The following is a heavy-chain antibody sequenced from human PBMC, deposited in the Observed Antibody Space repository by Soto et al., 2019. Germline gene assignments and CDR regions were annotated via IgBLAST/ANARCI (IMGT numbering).Heavy chain of an antibody. CDR3: ARDLIAVADFDS. J-gene: IGHJ4*02. CDR2: MNPNSGNV. V-gene: IGHV1-8*01. Sequence: QVQLVQSGAEVKKPGASVKVSCKASGYTFTSYDINWVRQATGQGLEWMGWMNPNSGNVGYAQQFQGRVTMTRNTSISTAYMELSSLRSEDTAVYYCARDLIAVADFDSWGQGTLVTVSS. D-gene: IGHD6-19*01. CDR1: GYTFTSYD.